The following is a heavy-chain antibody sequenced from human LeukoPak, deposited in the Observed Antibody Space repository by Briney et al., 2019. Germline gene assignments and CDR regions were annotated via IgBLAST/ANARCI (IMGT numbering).Heavy chain of an antibody. CDR2: IYHSGST. CDR1: GGSISTSDW. Sequence: KTSETLSLTCAVAGGSISTSDWWRWVRQPPGKGLEWIGEIYHSGSTNYNPSFKSRVTISINKSKNQFSLKLNSMTAADTAVFYCERRNYYDSTGYYPSDYWGQGTLVTVSS. CDR3: ERRNYYDSTGYYPSDY. J-gene: IGHJ4*02. V-gene: IGHV4-4*02. D-gene: IGHD3-22*01.